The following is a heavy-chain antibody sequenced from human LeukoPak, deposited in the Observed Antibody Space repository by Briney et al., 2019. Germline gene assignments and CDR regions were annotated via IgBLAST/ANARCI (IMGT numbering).Heavy chain of an antibody. V-gene: IGHV3-23*01. CDR3: AKDTLGAGSGFDY. CDR1: GFTFSSYA. J-gene: IGHJ4*02. CDR2: ISGSGGST. D-gene: IGHD3-10*01. Sequence: GGSLRLSCAASGFTFSSYAMRWVRQAPGKGLEWVAAISGSGGSTYYADSVKGRFTISRDTSKNTLYLQMNSLRADDTAVYYCAKDTLGAGSGFDYWGQGTLVTVSS.